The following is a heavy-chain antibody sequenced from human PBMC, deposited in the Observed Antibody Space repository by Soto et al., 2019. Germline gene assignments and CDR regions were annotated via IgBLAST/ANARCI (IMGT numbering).Heavy chain of an antibody. Sequence: SEPLSLTCTVSGGSISSYYWSWIRQPPGKGLEWTGYIYYSGSTNYNPSLKSRVTISVDTSKNQFSLKLSSVTAVDTAVYYCARDHSSSSGYYYGMDVWGQGTTVTVSS. CDR1: GGSISSYY. CDR3: ARDHSSSSGYYYGMDV. J-gene: IGHJ6*02. V-gene: IGHV4-59*01. D-gene: IGHD6-6*01. CDR2: IYYSGST.